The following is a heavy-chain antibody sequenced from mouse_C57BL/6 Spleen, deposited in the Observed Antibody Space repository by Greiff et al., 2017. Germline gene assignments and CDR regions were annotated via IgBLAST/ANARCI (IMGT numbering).Heavy chain of an antibody. J-gene: IGHJ3*01. D-gene: IGHD3-2*02. V-gene: IGHV1-76*01. CDR1: GYTFTDYY. CDR3: AREGPSDSSGYKGFAY. Sequence: QVQLQQSGAELVRPGASVKLSCKASGYTFTDYYINWVKQRPGQGLEWIARIYPGSGNTYYNEKFKGKATLTAEKSSRTAYMQLSSLTSEDSAVYFCAREGPSDSSGYKGFAYWGQGTLVTVSA. CDR2: IYPGSGNT.